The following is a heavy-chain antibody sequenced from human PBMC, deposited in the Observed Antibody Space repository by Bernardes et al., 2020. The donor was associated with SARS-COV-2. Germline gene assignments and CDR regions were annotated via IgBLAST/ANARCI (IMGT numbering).Heavy chain of an antibody. D-gene: IGHD6-19*01. CDR1: GGSISSYY. CDR3: ARHPYSSGWYPPYYFDY. Sequence: WETLSLTCTVSGGSISSYYWSWIRQPPGKGLEWIGYIYYSGSTNYNPSLKSRVTISVDTSKNQFSLKLSSVTAADTAVYYCARHPYSSGWYPPYYFDYWGQGTLVTVSS. V-gene: IGHV4-59*08. J-gene: IGHJ4*02. CDR2: IYYSGST.